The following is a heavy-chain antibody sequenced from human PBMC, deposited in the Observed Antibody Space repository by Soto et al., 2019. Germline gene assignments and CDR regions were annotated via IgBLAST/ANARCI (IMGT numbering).Heavy chain of an antibody. CDR3: ARVIRSWWDYYDSSGYYYAFDY. V-gene: IGHV3-30*03. D-gene: IGHD3-22*01. CDR1: GFTFSSYG. Sequence: PGGSLRLSCAASGFTFSSYGMHWVRQAPGKGLEWVAVISYNGSNIYYADSVKGRFTISRDNAKNSLYLQMNSLRDEDTAVYYCARVIRSWWDYYDSSGYYYAFDYWGQGTLVTVSS. CDR2: ISYNGSNI. J-gene: IGHJ4*02.